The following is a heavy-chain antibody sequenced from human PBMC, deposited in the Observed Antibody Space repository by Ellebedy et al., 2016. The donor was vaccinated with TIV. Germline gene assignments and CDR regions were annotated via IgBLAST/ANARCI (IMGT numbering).Heavy chain of an antibody. V-gene: IGHV3-13*01. Sequence: GESLKISCAASGFTFSSHDMHWVRQPTGKGLEWVSGITSAGDTYYLGSVKGRFIISRDSAKNSLYLQMNSLRAEDTAVYYCARATRGFDYWGQGALATVSS. CDR2: ITSAGDT. CDR3: ARATRGFDY. CDR1: GFTFSSHD. J-gene: IGHJ4*02. D-gene: IGHD5-24*01.